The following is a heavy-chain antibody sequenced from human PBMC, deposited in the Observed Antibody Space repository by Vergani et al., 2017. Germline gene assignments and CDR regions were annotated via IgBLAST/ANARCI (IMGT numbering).Heavy chain of an antibody. J-gene: IGHJ6*02. D-gene: IGHD2-21*02. CDR2: IIPVLGKT. CDR1: GATFRSNT. V-gene: IGHV1-69*08. Sequence: QVQLVQSGAEVKKPGSSVKVSCKASGATFRSNTISWVRQVPGQGLEWMGRIIPVLGKTKYAQDFQGRLTITADTSTSTAYMELTNLRSQDTAVYYCARGPRGYGDDPEDYYYGMDVWGQGTTVTVSS. CDR3: ARGPRGYGDDPEDYYYGMDV.